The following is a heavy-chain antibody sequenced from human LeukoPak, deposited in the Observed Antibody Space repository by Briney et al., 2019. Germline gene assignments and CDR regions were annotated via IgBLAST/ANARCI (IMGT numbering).Heavy chain of an antibody. CDR1: GFTFSSYA. CDR2: ISSNGVST. Sequence: GGSLRLFCTASGFTFSSYAMHWVRQAPGKGLESVSAISSNGVSTYYANSVKGRFTISRDNSKNTLYLQMGSLRAEDMAVYYCARARDYFDSSEIGYWGQGTLVTVSS. CDR3: ARARDYFDSSEIGY. J-gene: IGHJ4*02. D-gene: IGHD3-22*01. V-gene: IGHV3-64*01.